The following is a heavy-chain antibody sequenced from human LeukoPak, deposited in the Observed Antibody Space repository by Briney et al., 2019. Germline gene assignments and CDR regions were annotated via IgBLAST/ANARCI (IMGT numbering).Heavy chain of an antibody. CDR3: ARYSRMGYSPGTYSNS. D-gene: IGHD3-22*01. CDR2: IYYSGIT. V-gene: IGHV4-39*01. Sequence: KASETLSLTCTVSGASISGSSHYFWGWIRQTPGKGLEWIVSIYYSGITYYTPSLKSRLTISVDTSRNQFSLKLSSVSAADTAVCYCARYSRMGYSPGTYSNSWGQGTRVTVSS. CDR1: GASISGSSHYF. J-gene: IGHJ4*02.